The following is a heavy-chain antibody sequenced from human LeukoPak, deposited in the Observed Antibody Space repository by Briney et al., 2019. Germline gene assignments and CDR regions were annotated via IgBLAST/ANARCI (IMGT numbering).Heavy chain of an antibody. J-gene: IGHJ4*02. CDR2: IYTSGST. V-gene: IGHV4-61*02. Sequence: SSETLSLTCTVSGGSISSGSYYWSWIRQPAGKGLEWIGRIYTSGSTNYNPSLKSRVTISVDTSKNQFSLKLSSVTAADTAVYYCARDLGSSWYFDYWGQGTLVTVSS. D-gene: IGHD6-13*01. CDR3: ARDLGSSWYFDY. CDR1: GGSISSGSYY.